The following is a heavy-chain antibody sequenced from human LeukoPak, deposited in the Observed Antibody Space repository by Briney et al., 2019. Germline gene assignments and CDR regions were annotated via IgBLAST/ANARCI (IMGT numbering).Heavy chain of an antibody. CDR1: GYTFTAFW. CDR2: IYPGDSDT. Sequence: GESLKISCKASGYTFTAFWIGWIRQVPAKGLEWMGNIYPGDSDTRYSPSFQGQVTISADKSISTAYLQWSSLKASDTAMYYCGRPVNYFGSAFDPWGQGTLVTVSS. V-gene: IGHV5-51*01. J-gene: IGHJ5*02. D-gene: IGHD3-10*01. CDR3: GRPVNYFGSAFDP.